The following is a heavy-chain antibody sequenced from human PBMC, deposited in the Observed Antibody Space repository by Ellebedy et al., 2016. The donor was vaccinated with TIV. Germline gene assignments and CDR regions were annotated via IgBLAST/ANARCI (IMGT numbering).Heavy chain of an antibody. Sequence: MPSETLSLTCAVHGGSFNGFFWNWIRQPPGKGLEWIGESNHAGSTNYNPSLRSRVIVSVYTSKNQISLKMSSVSAADTAIYYCARGDSYYGSLKMDVWGQGTTVTVSS. CDR3: ARGDSYYGSLKMDV. CDR2: SNHAGST. V-gene: IGHV4-34*01. CDR1: GGSFNGFF. D-gene: IGHD3-10*01. J-gene: IGHJ6*02.